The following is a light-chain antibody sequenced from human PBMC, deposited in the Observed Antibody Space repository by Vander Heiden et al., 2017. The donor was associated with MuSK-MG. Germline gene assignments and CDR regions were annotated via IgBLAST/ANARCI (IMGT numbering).Light chain of an antibody. CDR2: SAS. Sequence: VLTQSPATLSVSPGERATLSCRASQSVGTKLVWYQQRPGQAPRLLIYSASTRATGIPARFSGSGSGTEFTLTISSLQTEDFAVYHCQQYSDWPPITFGQGTRLDMK. J-gene: IGKJ5*01. CDR3: QQYSDWPPIT. V-gene: IGKV3-15*01. CDR1: QSVGTK.